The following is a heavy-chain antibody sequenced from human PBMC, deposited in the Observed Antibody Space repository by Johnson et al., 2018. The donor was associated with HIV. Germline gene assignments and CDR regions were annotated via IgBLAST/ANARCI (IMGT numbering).Heavy chain of an antibody. D-gene: IGHD5-24*01. V-gene: IGHV3-43D*03. CDR1: GFTFSSYA. CDR3: AKDIASGDSYDAFDI. Sequence: VQLVESGGGVVQPGRSLRLSCAASGFTFSSYAMHWVRQAPGKGLEWVGLISWDGGSTYYADSVKGRFTISRDNAKNSLYLQMNSLRAEDMALYYCAKDIASGDSYDAFDIWGQGTMVTVSS. J-gene: IGHJ3*02. CDR2: ISWDGGST.